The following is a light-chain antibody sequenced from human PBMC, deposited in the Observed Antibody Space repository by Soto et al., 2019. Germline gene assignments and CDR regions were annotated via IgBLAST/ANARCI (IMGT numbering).Light chain of an antibody. V-gene: IGKV1-33*01. J-gene: IGKJ4*01. Sequence: DIQMTQSPSSLSASVGDRVTITCQASQDISNYLNWYQQKPGKAPKLLIYDASNLETGVPSRFSGSGSGTDFIFTISGLQPEDTATYYCQQYDNPLLTFGGGTKVEIK. CDR1: QDISNY. CDR2: DAS. CDR3: QQYDNPLLT.